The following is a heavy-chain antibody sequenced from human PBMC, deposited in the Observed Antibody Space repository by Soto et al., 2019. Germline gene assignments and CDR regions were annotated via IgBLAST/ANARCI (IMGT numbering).Heavy chain of an antibody. CDR2: ISGGGSNT. J-gene: IGHJ4*02. CDR3: ATDRTKYSSPLRGRYFDD. Sequence: EVQLLESGGGLVQRGGSLSLSCAASGFPFSSYVMRWVRQAPGKGLEWVSGISGGGSNTFYADSVKGRFTISRDNSKNTLRLQIDRRGAEDTAVYYCATDRTKYSSPLRGRYFDDWGQGIGVTVSS. CDR1: GFPFSSYV. V-gene: IGHV3-23*01. D-gene: IGHD2-8*01.